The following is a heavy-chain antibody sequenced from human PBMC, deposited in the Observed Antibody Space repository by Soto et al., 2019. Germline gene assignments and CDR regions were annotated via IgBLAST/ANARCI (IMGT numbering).Heavy chain of an antibody. D-gene: IGHD6-13*01. CDR2: IRSKANSYAT. Sequence: GGSLRLSCAASGVTFSASAMHWVRQASGKGLEWVGRIRSKANSYATAYAASVKGRFTISRDDSRNTVYLQMNSLKTEDTAVYYCNRGIAAAVNWFDPWGQGT. V-gene: IGHV3-73*01. CDR3: NRGIAAAVNWFDP. J-gene: IGHJ5*02. CDR1: GVTFSASA.